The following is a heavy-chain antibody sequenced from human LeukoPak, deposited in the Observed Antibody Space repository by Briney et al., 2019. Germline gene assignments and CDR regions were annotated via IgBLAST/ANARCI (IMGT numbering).Heavy chain of an antibody. CDR2: INPNSGGT. V-gene: IGHV1-2*02. J-gene: IGHJ5*02. CDR3: AREISSGNYNWFDA. D-gene: IGHD5-18*01. Sequence: ASVKVSCKASGYTFTGYYMHWVRQAPGQGLEWMGWINPNSGGTNYAQKFQGRVTMTRDTSISTAYMELSRLRSDDTAVYYCAREISSGNYNWFDAWGQGTLVSVS. CDR1: GYTFTGYY.